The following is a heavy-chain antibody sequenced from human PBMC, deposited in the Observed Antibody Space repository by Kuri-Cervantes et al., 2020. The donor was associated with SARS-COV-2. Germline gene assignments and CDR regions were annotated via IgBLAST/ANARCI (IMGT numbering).Heavy chain of an antibody. J-gene: IGHJ4*02. D-gene: IGHD4-17*01. CDR2: IYYSGST. CDR3: ARAHGDYRLFDY. V-gene: IGHV4-39*07. Sequence: SETLSLTCTVSGGSISSNSYYWGWIRQPPGKGLEWIGSIYYSGSTYYNPSLKSRVTISVDTSKHQFYLTLSSVTAADTAVYYCARAHGDYRLFDYWGQGTLVTVSS. CDR1: GGSISSNSYY.